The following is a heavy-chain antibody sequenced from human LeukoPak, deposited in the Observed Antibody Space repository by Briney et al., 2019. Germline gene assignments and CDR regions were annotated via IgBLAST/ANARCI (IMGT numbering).Heavy chain of an antibody. CDR2: ISDSGLAK. CDR3: ARDRGYRTDTTCYPGADYGMDV. D-gene: IGHD2-8*02. V-gene: IGHV3-48*03. CDR1: GFTFNTYE. Sequence: GGSLRLSCAASGFTFNTYEMNWVRQAPGEGLEWLSYISDSGLAKYYADSVKGRFTISRDNAKSSLYLQMNSLRVEDTAIYYCARDRGYRTDTTCYPGADYGMDVWGQGTTVTVS. J-gene: IGHJ6*02.